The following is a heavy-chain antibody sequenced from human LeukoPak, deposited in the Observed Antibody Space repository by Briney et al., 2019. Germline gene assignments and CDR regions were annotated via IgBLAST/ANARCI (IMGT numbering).Heavy chain of an antibody. Sequence: KVSXXAXGXTFTSXXISGVRQAPGQGLEWMGWISAYNGKTNYAQKLQGRVTMTTDTSTSTGYMEMRNMRCGDTAVYYCARDWGLTTAPYYYGMDVWGQGTTVTVSS. J-gene: IGHJ6*02. CDR3: ARDWGLTTAPYYYGMDV. CDR1: GXTFTSXX. D-gene: IGHD4-4*01. V-gene: IGHV1-18*01. CDR2: ISAYNGKT.